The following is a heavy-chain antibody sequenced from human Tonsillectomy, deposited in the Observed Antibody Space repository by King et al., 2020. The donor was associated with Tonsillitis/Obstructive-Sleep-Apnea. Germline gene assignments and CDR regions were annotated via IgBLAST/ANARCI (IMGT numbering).Heavy chain of an antibody. CDR2: IYYSGNT. D-gene: IGHD3-10*01. Sequence: VQLQESGPGLVKPSETLSLTCAVSGDSINNYYWSWIRQPPGKGLEWIGCIYYSGNTNHNPSLRSRVTISADTSTNQLSLKLSSLSAADTAVYYCARGVIPGVYYYYYMDVWGRGTTVTVSS. CDR3: ARGVIPGVYYYYYMDV. CDR1: GDSINNYY. V-gene: IGHV4-59*08. J-gene: IGHJ6*03.